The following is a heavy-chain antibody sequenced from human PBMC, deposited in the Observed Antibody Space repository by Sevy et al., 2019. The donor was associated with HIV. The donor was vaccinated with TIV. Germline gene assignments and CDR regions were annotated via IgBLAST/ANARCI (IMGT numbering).Heavy chain of an antibody. D-gene: IGHD3-16*01. CDR1: GFTFSDYR. V-gene: IGHV3-30*04. CDR3: ARDRGEILSSAFDY. Sequence: GGSLRLSCAASGFTFSDYRMHWVRQAPGKGLEWVAVISYDGRSNKYNADSVKGRFTISRDNSKNTVYLQMNSLRAEVTAIYYCARDRGEILSSAFDYWGQGTLVTVSS. J-gene: IGHJ4*02. CDR2: ISYDGRSNK.